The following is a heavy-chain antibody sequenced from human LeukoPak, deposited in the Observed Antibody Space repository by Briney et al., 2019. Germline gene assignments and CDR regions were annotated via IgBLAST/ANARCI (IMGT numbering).Heavy chain of an antibody. D-gene: IGHD6-19*01. Sequence: PGRSLRLSCAASGFTFSSYAMSWVRQAPGKGLEWVSAISGSGGSTYYADSVKGRFTISRDNSKNTLYLQMNSLRAEDTAVYYCAKGELGWYPRGLFDYWGQGTLVTVSS. V-gene: IGHV3-23*01. CDR3: AKGELGWYPRGLFDY. CDR2: ISGSGGST. CDR1: GFTFSSYA. J-gene: IGHJ4*02.